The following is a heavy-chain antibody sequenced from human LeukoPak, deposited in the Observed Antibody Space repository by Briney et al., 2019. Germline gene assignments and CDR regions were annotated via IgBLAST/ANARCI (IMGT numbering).Heavy chain of an antibody. CDR2: INPSGGST. Sequence: GASVKVSCKASGYTFTSYYMHWVRQAPGQGLEWMGIINPSGGSTSYAQKFQGRVTMTRDTSTSTVYMELSSLRSEDTAVYYCARDWDPSSSTPDAFDIWGQGTMVTVSS. J-gene: IGHJ3*02. CDR3: ARDWDPSSSTPDAFDI. V-gene: IGHV1-46*01. CDR1: GYTFTSYY. D-gene: IGHD1-26*01.